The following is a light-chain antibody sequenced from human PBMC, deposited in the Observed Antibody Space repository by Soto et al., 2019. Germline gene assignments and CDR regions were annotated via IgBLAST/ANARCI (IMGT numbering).Light chain of an antibody. V-gene: IGLV2-14*01. J-gene: IGLJ1*01. Sequence: SALTQPASVSGPPGQSITISCTGTSSDVGAYSYVSWYQHHPGKAPRLVIYDVTNRPSGISDRFSGSKSGNTASLTISGLLAEDEADYYCTSYTSTSTYVFGTGTKVTVL. CDR1: SSDVGAYSY. CDR3: TSYTSTSTYV. CDR2: DVT.